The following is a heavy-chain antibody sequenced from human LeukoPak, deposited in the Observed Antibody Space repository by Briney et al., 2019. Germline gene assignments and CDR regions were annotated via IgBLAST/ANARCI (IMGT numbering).Heavy chain of an antibody. CDR2: ISTSSSFI. CDR3: ARLPDCGSNCYPSDY. Sequence: PGRSLRLSCTASGFIFSTYSMNWVRQSPGKGLEWVSSISTSSSFIYYADSVKGRFTISRDNAKNSLYLQMNSLRAEDTAVYYCARLPDCGSNCYPSDYWGQGTLVTVSS. CDR1: GFIFSTYS. D-gene: IGHD2-21*01. J-gene: IGHJ4*02. V-gene: IGHV3-21*01.